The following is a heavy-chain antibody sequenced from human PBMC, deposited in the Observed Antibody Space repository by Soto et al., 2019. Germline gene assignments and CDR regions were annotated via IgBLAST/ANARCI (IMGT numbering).Heavy chain of an antibody. D-gene: IGHD3-22*01. V-gene: IGHV3-33*07. CDR3: ARERGDYDCNGHYFVY. J-gene: IGHJ4*02. CDR2: IWSDGTNK. CDR1: GFSFSSYA. Sequence: GGSLRLSCAASGFSFSSYAMYWVRQTPGKGLQWVASIWSDGTNKYYADSVKGRFTISRDNSENILYLEMNTLRAEDAAVYYCARERGDYDCNGHYFVYWGQGSMVTVSS.